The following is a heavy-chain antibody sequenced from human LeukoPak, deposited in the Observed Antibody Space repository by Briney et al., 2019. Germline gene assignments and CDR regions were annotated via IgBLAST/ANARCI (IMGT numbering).Heavy chain of an antibody. CDR3: ASRPGDFIDSSVYYNF. J-gene: IGHJ4*02. CDR1: GFSIRTDT. Sequence: GGSLRLSCAAPGFSIRTDTVNWVRQAPGKGLEWVASISSSSTYIYYTNSVKGRFAISRDNARNSVHLQMTSLRTEDTAVYYCASRPGDFIDSSVYYNFWGQGTLVTVSS. CDR2: ISSSSTYI. V-gene: IGHV3-21*01. D-gene: IGHD3-22*01.